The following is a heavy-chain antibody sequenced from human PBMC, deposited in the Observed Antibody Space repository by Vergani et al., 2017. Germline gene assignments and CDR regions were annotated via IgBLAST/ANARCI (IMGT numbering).Heavy chain of an antibody. CDR1: GGSFSGYY. J-gene: IGHJ6*03. V-gene: IGHV4-34*01. D-gene: IGHD3-3*01. CDR3: ARVQELYDFWSGYRVLYYYYMDV. Sequence: QVQLQQWGAGLLKPSETLSLTCAVYGGSFSGYYWSWIRQPPGKGLEWIGETNHRGSTNYNPSLKSRVTISVDTSKNQFSLKLSSVNAADTAVYYCARVQELYDFWSGYRVLYYYYMDVWGKATTVTVSS. CDR2: TNHRGST.